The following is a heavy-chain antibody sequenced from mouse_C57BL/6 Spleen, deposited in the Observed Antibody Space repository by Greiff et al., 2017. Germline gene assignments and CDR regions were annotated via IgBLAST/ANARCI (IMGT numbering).Heavy chain of an antibody. D-gene: IGHD3-2*02. CDR3: ARSDSSGYDAMDY. CDR1: GYTFTSYW. Sequence: VQLQQPGAELVMPGASVKLSCKASGYTFTSYWMHWVKQRPGQGLEWIGEIDPSDSYTNYNQKFKGKSTLTVDKSSSTAYMQLSSLTSEDSAVYYCARSDSSGYDAMDYWGQGTSVTVSS. CDR2: IDPSDSYT. V-gene: IGHV1-69*01. J-gene: IGHJ4*01.